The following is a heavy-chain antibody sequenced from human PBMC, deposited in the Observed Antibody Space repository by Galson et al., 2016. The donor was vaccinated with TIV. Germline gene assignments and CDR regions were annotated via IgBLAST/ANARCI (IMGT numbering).Heavy chain of an antibody. J-gene: IGHJ4*02. Sequence: PALVKPTQTLTLTCSFSGFSPGTSGMRVSWIRQPPGKALEWLARIDWDDDKFYSTSLKTRLTISKDPSKDQVVLTMTNMDPIDTATYYCARMSALGGVIDYWGQGTLVTVSS. CDR2: IDWDDDK. V-gene: IGHV2-70*04. CDR3: ARMSALGGVIDY. D-gene: IGHD3-16*01. CDR1: GFSPGTSGMR.